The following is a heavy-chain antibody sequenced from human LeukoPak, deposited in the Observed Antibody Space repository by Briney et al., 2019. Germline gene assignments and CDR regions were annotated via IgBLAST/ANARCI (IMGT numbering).Heavy chain of an antibody. V-gene: IGHV3-23*01. CDR1: GFTFSSYA. J-gene: IGHJ4*02. CDR2: ISGSGGST. D-gene: IGHD2-2*02. Sequence: PGGSLRLSCGASGFTFSSYAMSWVRQAPGKGLEWVSAISGSGGSTYYADSVRGRFTISKDNSKNTRYLQMKSLRAEDTAVYYCAKDRIDYCSSTSCYTSPRYFDYWGQGTLVTVSS. CDR3: AKDRIDYCSSTSCYTSPRYFDY.